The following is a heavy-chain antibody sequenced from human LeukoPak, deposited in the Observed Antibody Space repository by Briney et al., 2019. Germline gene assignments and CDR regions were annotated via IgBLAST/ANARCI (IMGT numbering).Heavy chain of an antibody. CDR2: ISYDGSNK. D-gene: IGHD1-1*01. V-gene: IGHV3-30*18. CDR3: AKDQLARERYGGEEPDY. J-gene: IGHJ4*02. CDR1: GFTFSNYG. Sequence: GGSLRLSCAASGFTFSNYGMHWVRQAPGKWLEWVAIISYDGSNKNSADSVKGRFTISRDNSKNTLFLQMNSLRPEDTAVYYCAKDQLARERYGGEEPDYWGQGTLVTVSS.